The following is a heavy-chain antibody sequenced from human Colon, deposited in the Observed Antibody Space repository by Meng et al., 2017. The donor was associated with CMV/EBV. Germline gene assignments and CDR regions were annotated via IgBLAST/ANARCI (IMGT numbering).Heavy chain of an antibody. CDR3: ASWGGASRRAFDI. CDR2: ISYTATATGTT. Sequence: SETLSLTCSVSGASISGYSWNWMRQPPGKGLEWIGYISYTATATGTTNYNPSLQSRVTMSGDTSNNRPSLKVNSVNNADSAVSSCASWGGASRRAFDIWGQGTTVTVSS. J-gene: IGHJ3*02. CDR1: GASISGYS. D-gene: IGHD1-26*01. V-gene: IGHV4-59*01.